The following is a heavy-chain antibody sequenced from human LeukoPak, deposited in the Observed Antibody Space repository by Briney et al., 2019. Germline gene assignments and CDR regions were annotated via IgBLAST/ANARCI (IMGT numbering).Heavy chain of an antibody. J-gene: IGHJ4*02. CDR3: AREGAYCRSTSCYLDY. Sequence: GGSLRLSCAASGFTFSSYGMHWVRQAPGKGLEWVAVIWYDGSNKYYADSVRGRFTISRDNSKNTLYLQMNSLRAEDTAVYYCAREGAYCRSTSCYLDYWGQGTLVTVSS. D-gene: IGHD2-2*01. CDR2: IWYDGSNK. V-gene: IGHV3-33*08. CDR1: GFTFSSYG.